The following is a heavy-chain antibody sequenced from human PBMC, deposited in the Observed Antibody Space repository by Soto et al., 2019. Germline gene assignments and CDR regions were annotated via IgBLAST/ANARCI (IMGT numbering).Heavy chain of an antibody. V-gene: IGHV1-46*03. CDR2: ISPSGGST. CDR1: GYTFPTYY. CDR3: ARVGEQRVVRRAFES. J-gene: IGHJ3*02. Sequence: ASVKVSCKASGYTFPTYYIHWVRQAPGQGLEWMGVISPSGGSTSYAQKFQARVTMTRDTSTSTVYMELSSLRSEDTAVYYCARVGEQRVVRRAFESWRQGTMVAFSS. D-gene: IGHD6-13*01.